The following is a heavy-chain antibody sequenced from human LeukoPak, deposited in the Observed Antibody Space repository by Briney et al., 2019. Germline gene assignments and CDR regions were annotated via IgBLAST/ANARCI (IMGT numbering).Heavy chain of an antibody. CDR3: AKDIGLSRGSYFLAFDI. Sequence: GGSLRLSCAASGFTFSSYAMSWVRQAPGKGLEWVSAISGSGGSTYYADSVKGRFTISRDNSKNTLYLQMNSLRAEDTAVYYCAKDIGLSRGSYFLAFDIWGQGTMVTVSS. J-gene: IGHJ3*02. D-gene: IGHD1-26*01. V-gene: IGHV3-23*01. CDR1: GFTFSSYA. CDR2: ISGSGGST.